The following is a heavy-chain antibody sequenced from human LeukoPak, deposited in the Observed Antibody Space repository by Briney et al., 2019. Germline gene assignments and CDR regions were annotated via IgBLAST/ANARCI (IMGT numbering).Heavy chain of an antibody. J-gene: IGHJ6*03. Sequence: PSETLSLTCTVSGGSVSTIDYYWGWIRQPPGKGLEWIGEINHSGGTKYNPSLKSRVTISVDTSKNQFSLKLSSVIAADTAMYYCARVKDLGGYYYYYYMDVWGKGTTVTASS. CDR1: GGSVSTIDYY. CDR2: INHSGGT. D-gene: IGHD3-16*01. V-gene: IGHV4-39*07. CDR3: ARVKDLGGYYYYYYMDV.